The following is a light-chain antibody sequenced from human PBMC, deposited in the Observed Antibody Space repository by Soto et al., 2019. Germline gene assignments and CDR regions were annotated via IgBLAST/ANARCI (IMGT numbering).Light chain of an antibody. CDR1: QSVSSN. J-gene: IGKJ4*01. Sequence: EIVITQSPATLSVSLVERATVSCRASQSVSSNLAWYQQKPGQAPRLLVYGASTRATGIPARFSGSGSGTQFTLTISSLQSEDFAVYYCQQHNNWPLTFGGGTKVDIK. V-gene: IGKV3-15*01. CDR3: QQHNNWPLT. CDR2: GAS.